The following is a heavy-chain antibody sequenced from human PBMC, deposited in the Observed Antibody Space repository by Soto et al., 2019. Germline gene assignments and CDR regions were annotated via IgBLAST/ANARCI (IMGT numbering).Heavy chain of an antibody. CDR3: ARAAAATYYYYGMDV. V-gene: IGHV3-30*03. CDR1: GFTFSGYG. Sequence: GSLRLSCAASGFTFSGYGMHWVHQAPGKGLEWVAVISYDGSNKYYADSVKGRFTISRDNSKNTLYLQMNSLRAEDTAVYYCARAAAATYYYYGMDVWGQGTTVTVSS. D-gene: IGHD6-13*01. J-gene: IGHJ6*02. CDR2: ISYDGSNK.